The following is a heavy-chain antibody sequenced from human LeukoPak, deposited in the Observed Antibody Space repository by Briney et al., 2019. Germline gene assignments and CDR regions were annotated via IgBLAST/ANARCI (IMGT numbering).Heavy chain of an antibody. CDR3: ARATTIAPETLDY. CDR1: GFTFSTYW. J-gene: IGHJ4*02. D-gene: IGHD4-11*01. CDR2: INQDGSAK. Sequence: GSLRLSCAASGFTFSTYWMTWVRQAPGKGLEWVAHINQDGSAKNYVDSLKGRFTISRDNAKNSLFLQMNSLRADDTAVYYCARATTIAPETLDYWGQGTLVTVSS. V-gene: IGHV3-7*01.